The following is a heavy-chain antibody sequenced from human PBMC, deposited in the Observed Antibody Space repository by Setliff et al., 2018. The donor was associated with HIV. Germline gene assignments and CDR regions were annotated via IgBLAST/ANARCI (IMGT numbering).Heavy chain of an antibody. CDR2: INAGNGNT. CDR3: LIGGRRYPSGWEH. CDR1: GYTFTSYA. D-gene: IGHD6-25*01. V-gene: IGHV1-3*01. Sequence: GASVKVSCKASGYTFTSYAMHWVRQAPGQRLEWMGWINAGNGNTKYSQKFQGRVTITRDTSASTAYMEMSSLRSDDTAEYYCLIGGRRYPSGWEHWGQGTLVTVSS. J-gene: IGHJ1*01.